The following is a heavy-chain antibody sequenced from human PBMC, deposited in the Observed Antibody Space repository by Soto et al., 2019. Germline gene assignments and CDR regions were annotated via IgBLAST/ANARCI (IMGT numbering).Heavy chain of an antibody. D-gene: IGHD3-9*01. CDR2: IKHSGSS. V-gene: IGHV4-34*01. CDR3: ERGASTDWQVALDI. CDR1: AGSFSHYY. J-gene: IGHJ3*02. Sequence: SSETLSLTCAVYAGSFSHYYWNWIRQSPGKGLEWIGKIKHSGSSNYNPSLRSRVSISVDMSKNQFSLRLTSVTAADTAVYYCERGASTDWQVALDIWGQGTMVTVSS.